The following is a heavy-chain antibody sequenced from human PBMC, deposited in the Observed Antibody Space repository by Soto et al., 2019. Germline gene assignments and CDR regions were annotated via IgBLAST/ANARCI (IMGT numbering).Heavy chain of an antibody. CDR3: AKDRKGSYCSGSTCYSFDY. CDR1: GFTLGTYV. D-gene: IGHD2-15*01. Sequence: EVQLLESGGGLVQPGGSLRLSCAASGFTLGTYVMTWVRQAPGKGLEWVSAISGSGGSTNYADPVKGRFTISRDNTKNTLYLQMHSLRDEDTAVYYCAKDRKGSYCSGSTCYSFDYWGQGTLVTVPS. CDR2: ISGSGGST. V-gene: IGHV3-23*01. J-gene: IGHJ4*02.